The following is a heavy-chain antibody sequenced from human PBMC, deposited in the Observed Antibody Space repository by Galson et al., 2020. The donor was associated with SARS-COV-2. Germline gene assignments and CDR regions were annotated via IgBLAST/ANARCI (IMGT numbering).Heavy chain of an antibody. J-gene: IGHJ5*02. CDR1: GGSFSGYY. D-gene: IGHD4-17*01. V-gene: IGHV4-34*01. CDR2: INHSGST. CDR3: ARGGLRFNWFDP. Sequence: SETLSLTCAVYGGSFSGYYRNWIRQPPGKGLEWIGEINHSGSTNYNPSLKSRVTISVDTSKKQFSLKLSSVTAADTAVYYCARGGLRFNWFDPWGQGILVTVSS.